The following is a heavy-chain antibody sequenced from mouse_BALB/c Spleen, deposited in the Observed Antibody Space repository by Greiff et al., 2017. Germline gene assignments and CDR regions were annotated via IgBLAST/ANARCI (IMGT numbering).Heavy chain of an antibody. V-gene: IGHV1-69*02. CDR1: GYTFTSYL. CDR3: TRGGGYDGSWFAY. Sequence: QVQLQQPGAELVRPGASVKLSCKASGYTFTSYLINWVKQRPGQGLEWIGNIYPSDSYTNYNQKFKDKATLTVDKSSSTAYMQLSSPTSEDSAVYYCTRGGGYDGSWFAYWGQGTLVTVSA. CDR2: IYPSDSYT. D-gene: IGHD2-14*01. J-gene: IGHJ3*01.